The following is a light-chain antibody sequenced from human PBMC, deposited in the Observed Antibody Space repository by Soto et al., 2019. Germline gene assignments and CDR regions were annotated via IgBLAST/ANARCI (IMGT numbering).Light chain of an antibody. CDR2: GAS. CDR1: QSVSGY. J-gene: IGKJ1*01. V-gene: IGKV3-20*01. Sequence: EIVMTQSPATLSVSPGEGATLSCRASQSVSGYLAWYQQKPGQAPRLLIYGASRRATGIPDRFSGSGSGTDFTLSISRLEPEDFAVYWCQHYGNSPTSGQGTKVDIK. CDR3: QHYGNSPT.